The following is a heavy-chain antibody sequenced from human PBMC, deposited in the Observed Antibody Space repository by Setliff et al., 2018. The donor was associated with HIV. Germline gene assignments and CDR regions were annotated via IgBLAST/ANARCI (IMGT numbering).Heavy chain of an antibody. V-gene: IGHV3-23*01. D-gene: IGHD3-10*01. J-gene: IGHJ4*02. CDR2: IDTTGST. CDR3: AKDTYYYGSGIYWPHYFDY. Sequence: SCKASRYTFSSYYLHWMRQAPGQGLEWMAMIDTTGSTYYADSVKGRFTISRDNSKNTLYLQMNSLRAEDTAVYFCAKDTYYYGSGIYWPHYFDYWGQGTLVTVSS. CDR1: RYTFSSYY.